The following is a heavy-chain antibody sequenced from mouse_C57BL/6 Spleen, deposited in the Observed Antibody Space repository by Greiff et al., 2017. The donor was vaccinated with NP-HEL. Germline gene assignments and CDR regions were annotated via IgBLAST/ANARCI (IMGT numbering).Heavy chain of an antibody. CDR3: AREGKHLYWYFDD. D-gene: IGHD2-1*01. J-gene: IGHJ1*03. Sequence: QVQLQQPGTELVKPGASVKLSCKASGYTFTSYWMHWVKQRPGQGLEWIGNINPSNGGTNYNENVKSKATLTVDKSSSTAYMQLSSLTSEDSAVYYCAREGKHLYWYFDDWGTGTTVTVSS. V-gene: IGHV1-53*01. CDR1: GYTFTSYW. CDR2: INPSNGGT.